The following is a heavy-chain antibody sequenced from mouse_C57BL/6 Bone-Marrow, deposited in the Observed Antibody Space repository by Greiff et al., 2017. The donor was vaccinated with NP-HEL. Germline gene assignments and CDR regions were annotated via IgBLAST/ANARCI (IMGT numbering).Heavy chain of an antibody. J-gene: IGHJ2*01. CDR1: GFTFSSYA. V-gene: IGHV5-4*03. CDR3: ARYSNYGY. D-gene: IGHD2-5*01. Sequence: DVMLVESGGGLVKPGGSLKLSCAASGFTFSSYAMSWVRQTPEKRLEWVATISDGGSYTYYPDNVKGRFTISRDNAKNNLYLQMSHLKSEDTAMYYCARYSNYGYWGQGTTLTVSS. CDR2: ISDGGSYT.